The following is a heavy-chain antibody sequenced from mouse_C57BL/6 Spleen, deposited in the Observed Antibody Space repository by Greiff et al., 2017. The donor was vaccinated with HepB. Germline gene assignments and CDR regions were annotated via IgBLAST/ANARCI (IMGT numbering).Heavy chain of an antibody. CDR1: GYAFSSSW. Sequence: VKLLESGPELVKPGASVKISCKASGYAFSSSWMNWVKQRPGKGLEWIGRIYPGDGDTNYNGKFKGKATLTADKSSSTAYMQLCSLTSEDSAVYFCARITTVVATPFDYWGQGTTLTVSS. CDR2: IYPGDGDT. D-gene: IGHD1-1*01. CDR3: ARITTVVATPFDY. V-gene: IGHV1-82*01. J-gene: IGHJ2*01.